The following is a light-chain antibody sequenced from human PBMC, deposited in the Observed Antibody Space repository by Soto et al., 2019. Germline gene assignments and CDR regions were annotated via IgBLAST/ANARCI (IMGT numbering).Light chain of an antibody. Sequence: EIVLTQSPGTLSLSPGERATLSCRASQRISNSYLAWYQQKPGQAPRLLLYDASSRATGIPDRVSGSGSGTDFTLTISRLEPEDFAVYYCQQRSNWPPYTFGQGTKLEIK. CDR1: QRISNSY. CDR3: QQRSNWPPYT. J-gene: IGKJ2*01. CDR2: DAS. V-gene: IGKV3D-20*02.